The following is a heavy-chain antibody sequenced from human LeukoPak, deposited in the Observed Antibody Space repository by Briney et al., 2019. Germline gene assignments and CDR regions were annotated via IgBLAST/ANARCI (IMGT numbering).Heavy chain of an antibody. CDR1: GFTFSDYY. J-gene: IGHJ4*02. D-gene: IGHD2-2*01. CDR3: AKDQYCSSTSCQFFDY. CDR2: ISSSGSTI. Sequence: GGSLRLSCAASGFTFSDYYMSWIRQAPGKGLEWVSYISSSGSTIYYADSVKGRFTISRDNAKNSLYLQMNSLRAEDTAVYYCAKDQYCSSTSCQFFDYWGQGTLVTVSS. V-gene: IGHV3-11*04.